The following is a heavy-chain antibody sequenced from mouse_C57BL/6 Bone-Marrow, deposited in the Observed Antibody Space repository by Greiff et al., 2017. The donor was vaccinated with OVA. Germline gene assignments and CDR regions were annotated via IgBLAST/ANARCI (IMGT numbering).Heavy chain of an antibody. D-gene: IGHD2-4*01. J-gene: IGHJ2*01. Sequence: QVQLQQPWAELVRPGTSVKLSCKASGYTFTSYWMHWVKQRPGQGLAWIGVIDPSDSYNNYNQKFKGKATLTVDTSSSTAYMQLSSLTSEGAAVYSCANDYLDYWGQGTTLTVSS. CDR3: ANDYLDY. CDR2: IDPSDSYN. CDR1: GYTFTSYW. V-gene: IGHV1-59*01.